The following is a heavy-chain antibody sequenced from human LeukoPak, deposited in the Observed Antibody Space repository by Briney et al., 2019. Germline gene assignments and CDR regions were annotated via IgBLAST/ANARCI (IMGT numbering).Heavy chain of an antibody. V-gene: IGHV4-34*01. D-gene: IGHD4-23*01. J-gene: IGHJ1*01. Sequence: KTGGSLRLSCAASGFTVSNNYMSWVRQPPGKGLEWIGEINHSGSTNYNPSLKSRVTISIDTSKNQFSLKLSSVTAADTAVYYCARAPGGNAGNFQHWGQGTLVTVPS. CDR2: INHSGST. CDR3: ARAPGGNAGNFQH. CDR1: GFTVSNNY.